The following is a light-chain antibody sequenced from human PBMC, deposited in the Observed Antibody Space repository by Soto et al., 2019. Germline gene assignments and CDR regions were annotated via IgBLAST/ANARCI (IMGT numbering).Light chain of an antibody. J-gene: IGLJ2*01. CDR3: SSSTSSGTVV. V-gene: IGLV2-14*01. CDR1: SSDVGGYNY. CDR2: DVT. Sequence: QSALTQPASVSGSPGQSITISCTGTSSDVGGYNYVSWYQQHPGKAPKLMIFDVTYRPSGVSNRFSGSKSGNTASLTISGLQAEDEADYYCSSSTSSGTVVFGGGTKLTVL.